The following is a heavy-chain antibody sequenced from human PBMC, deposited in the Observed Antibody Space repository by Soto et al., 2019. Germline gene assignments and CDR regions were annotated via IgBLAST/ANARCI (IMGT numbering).Heavy chain of an antibody. CDR2: IYYSGST. J-gene: IGHJ6*02. Sequence: SETLSLTCTVSGGSISSYYWSWIRQPPGKGLEWIGYIYYSGSTNYNPSLKSRVTISVDTSKNQFSLKLSSVTAADTAVYYCARLYSSGAEAYYYYGMDVWGQGTTVTVSS. V-gene: IGHV4-59*01. CDR1: GGSISSYY. CDR3: ARLYSSGAEAYYYYGMDV. D-gene: IGHD6-19*01.